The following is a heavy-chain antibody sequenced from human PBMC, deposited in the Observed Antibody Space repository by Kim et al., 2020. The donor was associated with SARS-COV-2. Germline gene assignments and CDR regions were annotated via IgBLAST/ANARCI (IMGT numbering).Heavy chain of an antibody. CDR2: ISGSGGST. Sequence: GGSLRLSCAASGFTFSSYAMSWVRQAPGKGLEWVSAISGSGGSTYYADSVKGRFTISRDNSKNTLYLQMNSLRAEDTAVYYCAKDRPVWVVPAATQEYYFDYWGQGTLVTVSS. CDR1: GFTFSSYA. D-gene: IGHD2-2*01. V-gene: IGHV3-23*01. J-gene: IGHJ4*02. CDR3: AKDRPVWVVPAATQEYYFDY.